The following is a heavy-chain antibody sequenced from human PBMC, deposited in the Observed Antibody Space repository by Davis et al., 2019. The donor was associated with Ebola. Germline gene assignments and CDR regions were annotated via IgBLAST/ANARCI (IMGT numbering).Heavy chain of an antibody. CDR3: ATFSSSREYYGMDV. CDR1: GGTFSSSS. D-gene: IGHD6-13*01. J-gene: IGHJ6*04. Sequence: SVKVSCKASGGTFSSSSISWVRQAPGQGLEWMGGITPLFGTVNYAQKFQGRVTIVADESTSTGYMELSSLTSEDTVVYYCATFSSSREYYGMDVWGKGTTVTVSS. CDR2: ITPLFGTV. V-gene: IGHV1-69*13.